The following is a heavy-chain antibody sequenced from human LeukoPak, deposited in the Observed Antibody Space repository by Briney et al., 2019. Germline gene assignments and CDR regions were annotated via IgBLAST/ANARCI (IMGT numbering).Heavy chain of an antibody. D-gene: IGHD5-24*01. CDR3: AKDQGGDGYKWNLGAFDI. CDR1: GFTFDDYA. V-gene: IGHV3-9*03. J-gene: IGHJ3*02. CDR2: ISWNSGSI. Sequence: GRSLRLSCAASGFTFDDYAMHWVRQAPGKGLEWVSGISWNSGSIGYADSVKGRFTISRDNAKNSLYLQMNSLRAEDMALYYCAKDQGGDGYKWNLGAFDIWGQGTMVTVSS.